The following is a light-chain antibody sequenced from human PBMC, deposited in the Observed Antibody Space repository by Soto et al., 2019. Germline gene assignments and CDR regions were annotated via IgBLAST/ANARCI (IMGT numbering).Light chain of an antibody. V-gene: IGKV3-20*01. J-gene: IGKJ3*01. Sequence: EIVLTQSPGPLSLSPGEGATVSCRVSQSINSKSLVWYQRKFGQAPRLPINNTSSRATGIQDRFSGSGSGTDFTLSISRLEPEDFAVYYCQHYGGSFIFGPGTKVDFK. CDR1: QSINSKS. CDR2: NTS. CDR3: QHYGGSFI.